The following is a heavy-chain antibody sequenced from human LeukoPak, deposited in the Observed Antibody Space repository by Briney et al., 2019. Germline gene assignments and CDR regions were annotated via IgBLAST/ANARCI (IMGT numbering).Heavy chain of an antibody. CDR3: ATVHVIVAGLNWFDP. CDR2: FDPEDGET. D-gene: IGHD3-22*01. J-gene: IGHJ5*02. Sequence: ASVKVSCKVSGYTLTELSMHWVRQAPGKGLEWMGGFDPEDGETIYAQKFQGRVTMTEDTSTDTAYMELSSLRSEDTAVYYCATVHVIVAGLNWFDPWGQGTLVTASS. V-gene: IGHV1-24*01. CDR1: GYTLTELS.